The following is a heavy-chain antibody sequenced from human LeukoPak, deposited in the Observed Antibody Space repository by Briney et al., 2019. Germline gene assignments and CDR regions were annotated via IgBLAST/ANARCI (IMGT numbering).Heavy chain of an antibody. D-gene: IGHD2-2*01. CDR1: GFAFSSYG. Sequence: GGSLRLSCAASGFAFSSYGMNWVRQAPGRGLEWVSSISSSSSYIFYADSLKGRFTISRDNAKNSLYLQMNSLRAEDTAVYYCAGGSLLWGAFDIWGQGTMVTVSS. V-gene: IGHV3-21*01. CDR3: AGGSLLWGAFDI. CDR2: ISSSSSYI. J-gene: IGHJ3*02.